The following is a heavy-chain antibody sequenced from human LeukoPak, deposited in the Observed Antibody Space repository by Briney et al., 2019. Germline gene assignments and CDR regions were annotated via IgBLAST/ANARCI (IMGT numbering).Heavy chain of an antibody. Sequence: ASGTVSCTASGYTFTIYGISWVRQAPGQGLEWMGWISAYNGNTNYAQKLQGRFSMTTDTSTSTAYMELRSLRSDDTAVYYCARVCSGGSCYPGGFDYWGQGTLVTVSS. CDR1: GYTFTIYG. J-gene: IGHJ4*02. CDR2: ISAYNGNT. D-gene: IGHD2-15*01. CDR3: ARVCSGGSCYPGGFDY. V-gene: IGHV1-18*01.